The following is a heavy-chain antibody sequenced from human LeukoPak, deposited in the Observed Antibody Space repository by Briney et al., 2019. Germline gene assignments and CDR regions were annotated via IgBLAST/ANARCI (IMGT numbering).Heavy chain of an antibody. CDR3: ARIAAAGPIPNYYFDY. CDR2: IIPIFGTA. Sequence: SVKVSCKASGGTFSSYAISWVRQAPGQGLEWMGGIIPIFGTANYAQKFQGRVTISADESTSTAYMELSSLRSEDTAVYYCARIAAAGPIPNYYFDYWGQGTLVTVSS. V-gene: IGHV1-69*13. J-gene: IGHJ4*02. D-gene: IGHD6-13*01. CDR1: GGTFSSYA.